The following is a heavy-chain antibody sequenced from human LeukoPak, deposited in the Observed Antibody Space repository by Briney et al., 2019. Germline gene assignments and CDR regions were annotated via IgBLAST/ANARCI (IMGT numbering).Heavy chain of an antibody. D-gene: IGHD3-10*01. J-gene: IGHJ4*02. CDR3: ARPPNRE. V-gene: IGHV3-30-3*01. CDR1: GFTFSSYA. Sequence: GGSLRLSCAASGFTFSSYAMHWVRQAPGKGLEWVAVISYDGSNKYYADSVKGRFTIFRDNSKNTLYLQMNSLRAEDTAVYYCARPPNREWGQGTLVTVSS. CDR2: ISYDGSNK.